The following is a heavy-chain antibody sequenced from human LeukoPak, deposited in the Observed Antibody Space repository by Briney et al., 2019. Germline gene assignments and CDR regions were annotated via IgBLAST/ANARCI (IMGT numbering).Heavy chain of an antibody. J-gene: IGHJ4*02. CDR2: IYYSGST. CDR1: GGSISSYY. V-gene: IGHV4-59*01. CDR3: ARAYDRSPYYFDY. Sequence: SETLSLTCTVSGGSISSYYWSWIRQPPGRGLEWIWYIYYSGSTSYNPSPKSRVTISVDTSKNQFSLKLSSVTAADTAVYYCARAYDRSPYYFDYWGQGTLVTVSS. D-gene: IGHD3-22*01.